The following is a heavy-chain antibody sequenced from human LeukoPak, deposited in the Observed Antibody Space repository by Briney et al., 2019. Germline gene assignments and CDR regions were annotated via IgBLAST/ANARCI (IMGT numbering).Heavy chain of an antibody. CDR1: GFTLSGSA. J-gene: IGHJ4*02. D-gene: IGHD3-10*01. CDR2: IRSTANGYAT. Sequence: GGSLRLSCAASGFTLSGSALHWVRQASGKGLEWVGRIRSTANGYATAYAASVKGRFTIPRDDSKNTAYLQMDSLKTEDTAVYYCTGNYYGSGSYADFDYWGQGTLVTVSS. CDR3: TGNYYGSGSYADFDY. V-gene: IGHV3-73*01.